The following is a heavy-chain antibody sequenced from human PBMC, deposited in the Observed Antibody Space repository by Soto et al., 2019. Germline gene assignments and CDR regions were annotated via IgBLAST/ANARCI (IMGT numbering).Heavy chain of an antibody. CDR3: GRDPNGDYVGAFAM. CDR1: EFTFSDYA. V-gene: IGHV3-23*04. CDR2: ITASGDYA. Sequence: EVQQVESGGGLVQPGGSLRLSCAAAEFTFSDYALTWVRLAPGRGLEWVSSITASGDYAQYADSVKGRFSISRDNSRNILFLQMESLRDEDTAIYFCGRDPNGDYVGAFAMWGRGTMVTVSS. J-gene: IGHJ3*02. D-gene: IGHD4-17*01.